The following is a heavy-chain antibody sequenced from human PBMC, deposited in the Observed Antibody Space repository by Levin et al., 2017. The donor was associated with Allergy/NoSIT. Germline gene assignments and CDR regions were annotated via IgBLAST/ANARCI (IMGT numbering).Heavy chain of an antibody. D-gene: IGHD5-12*01. Sequence: SQTLSLTCSVSGDSISRGFYYWSWIRQPAGEGLEWIGRIYVTGSTTYSPSLKSRVTISLDRSKDQVSFKINSVTAADTAVYYCARDLEGFSGYNPYCYMDVWGKGTTVTVSS. CDR1: GDSISRGFYY. V-gene: IGHV4-61*02. J-gene: IGHJ6*03. CDR2: IYVTGST. CDR3: ARDLEGFSGYNPYCYMDV.